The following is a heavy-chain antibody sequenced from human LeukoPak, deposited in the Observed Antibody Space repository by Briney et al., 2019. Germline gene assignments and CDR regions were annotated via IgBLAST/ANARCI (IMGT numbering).Heavy chain of an antibody. CDR1: GFTFSTSV. CDR2: IRFDGSEK. J-gene: IGHJ4*02. V-gene: IGHV3-30*02. CDR3: ARVTNSGYDNLYYFDY. D-gene: IGHD5-12*01. Sequence: GGSLRLSCAASGFTFSTSVMHWVRQAPGKGLEWLSFIRFDGSEKYYADSVKARFSISRDNSMNTLYLQMNSLRPEDTAVYYCARVTNSGYDNLYYFDYWGQGTLVTVSS.